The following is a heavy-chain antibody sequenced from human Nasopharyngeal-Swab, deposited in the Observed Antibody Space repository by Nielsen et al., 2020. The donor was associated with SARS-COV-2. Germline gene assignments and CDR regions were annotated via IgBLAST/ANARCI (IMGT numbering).Heavy chain of an antibody. CDR2: ISSSSSYI. D-gene: IGHD2-2*02. CDR1: GFTFSSYS. V-gene: IGHV3-21*01. CDR3: ARDRSYCSNTSCYTSGENYYYMDV. Sequence: GGSLRLSCAASGFTFSSYSMNWVRQAPGKGLEWVSSISSSSSYIYYADSVKGRFTISRDNAKNSLYLQMNSLRAEDTAVYYCARDRSYCSNTSCYTSGENYYYMDVWGKGTTVTVSS. J-gene: IGHJ6*03.